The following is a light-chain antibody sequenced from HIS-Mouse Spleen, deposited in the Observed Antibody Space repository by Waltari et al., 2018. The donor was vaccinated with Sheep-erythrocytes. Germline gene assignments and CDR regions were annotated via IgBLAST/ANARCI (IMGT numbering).Light chain of an antibody. CDR3: QAWDSSTAVV. CDR1: KWGDKY. V-gene: IGLV3-1*01. Sequence: SYELTQPPSVSVSPGQTASITCAGEKWGDKYACWYQQKPGQSPVLVIYQDSKRPSGIPERFSGSNSGNTATLTISGTQAMDEADYYCQAWDSSTAVVFGGGTKLTVL. CDR2: QDS. J-gene: IGLJ2*01.